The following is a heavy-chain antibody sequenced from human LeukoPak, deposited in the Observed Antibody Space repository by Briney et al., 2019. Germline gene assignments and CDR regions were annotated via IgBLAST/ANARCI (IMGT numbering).Heavy chain of an antibody. J-gene: IGHJ5*02. Sequence: PSETLSLTCTVSGYSISSSYYWGWIRQPPGKGLEWIGSIYYSGSTYYNPSLKSRVTIFVDTSKNQFSLKLSSVTAADTAVYYCARRRYYGSGENFDPWGQGTLVTVSS. CDR3: ARRRYYGSGENFDP. D-gene: IGHD3-10*01. CDR1: GYSISSSYY. CDR2: IYYSGST. V-gene: IGHV4-39*01.